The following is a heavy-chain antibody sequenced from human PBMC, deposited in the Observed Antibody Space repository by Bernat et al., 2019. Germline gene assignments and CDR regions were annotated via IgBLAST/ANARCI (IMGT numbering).Heavy chain of an antibody. CDR3: TSYIVVVPAANYYYGMDV. V-gene: IGHV3-73*01. Sequence: EVQLVESGGGLVQPGGSLKLPVAASGFPLSAPPSHWVRRPSGKGREWVGRIRSKANIYATAYAASVKGRFTISRDDSKNTAYLQMNSLKTEDTAVYYCTSYIVVVPAANYYYGMDVWGQGTTVTVSS. CDR1: GFPLSAPP. CDR2: IRSKANIYAT. D-gene: IGHD2-2*01. J-gene: IGHJ6*02.